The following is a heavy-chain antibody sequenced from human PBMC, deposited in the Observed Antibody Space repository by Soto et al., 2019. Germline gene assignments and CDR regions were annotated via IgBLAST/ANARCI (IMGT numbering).Heavy chain of an antibody. CDR1: GGSISSGDYY. J-gene: IGHJ6*02. CDR2: IYYSVST. CDR3: ARGDDYDILTGFRYYYYYGMDV. Sequence: PSETLSLTCTVSGGSISSGDYYWSWIRQPPGKGLEWIGYIYYSVSTYYNPSLKSRVTISVDTSKNQFSLKLSSVTAADTAVYYCARGDDYDILTGFRYYYYYGMDVWGQGTTVTVSS. D-gene: IGHD3-9*01. V-gene: IGHV4-30-4*01.